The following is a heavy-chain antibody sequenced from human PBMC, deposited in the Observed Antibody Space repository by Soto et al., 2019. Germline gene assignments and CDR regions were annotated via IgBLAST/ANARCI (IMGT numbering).Heavy chain of an antibody. CDR1: GFTFSNYD. Sequence: EVQLVESGGGLVQPGGSLRLSCEASGFTFSNYDINWVRQAPGKGQEGVSYISGSGRTIYYADSVKGRFTISRDSAKKALFLQMNSLRAEDTALDYCARGYDDSGYYYACDSWGQGTPVTVSS. V-gene: IGHV3-48*03. CDR2: ISGSGRTI. J-gene: IGHJ4*02. D-gene: IGHD3-22*01. CDR3: ARGYDDSGYYYACDS.